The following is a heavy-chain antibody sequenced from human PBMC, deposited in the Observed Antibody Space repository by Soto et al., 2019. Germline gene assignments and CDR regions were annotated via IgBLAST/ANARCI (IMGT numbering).Heavy chain of an antibody. CDR2: ISAYNGNT. CDR1: GYTFTSYG. V-gene: IGHV1-18*01. J-gene: IGHJ6*02. CDR3: ARDGDNGNLSHYYYYYGMDV. Sequence: QVQLVQSGAEVKKPGASVTVSCKASGYTFTSYGSSWVRPAPGQGLEWMGCISAYNGNTNYAQKLKGRVTMTTDTSTSTAYMELRSLRSDDTAVYYCARDGDNGNLSHYYYYYGMDVWGQGTTVTVSS. D-gene: IGHD1-20*01.